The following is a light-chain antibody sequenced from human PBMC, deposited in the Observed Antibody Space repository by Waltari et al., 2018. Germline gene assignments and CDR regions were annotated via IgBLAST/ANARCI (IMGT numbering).Light chain of an antibody. CDR1: QSVGDW. CDR2: EAS. V-gene: IGKV1-5*03. J-gene: IGKJ4*01. Sequence: DTQMTQSLSKGSASLGDTITIPSRASQSVGDWVAWYQQRPRSAPNLLIYEASNLEVGVPSRFSASGSGTDFTLTISSLQPDDSATYYCQQYNTYPLTFGGGTKVEIK. CDR3: QQYNTYPLT.